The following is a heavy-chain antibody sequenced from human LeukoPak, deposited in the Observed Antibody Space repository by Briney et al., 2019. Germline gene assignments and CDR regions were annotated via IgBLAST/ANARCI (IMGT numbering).Heavy chain of an antibody. CDR3: ARDRPSPQLGHL. Sequence: GASVKFSCKASGYTFTSYGISWVRQAPGQGLEWMGWISACNGNTNYAQKFQGRVTITADESTSTAYMELSSLRSEDTAVYYCARDRPSPQLGHLWGRGTLVTVSS. D-gene: IGHD7-27*01. J-gene: IGHJ2*01. CDR1: GYTFTSYG. CDR2: ISACNGNT. V-gene: IGHV1-18*01.